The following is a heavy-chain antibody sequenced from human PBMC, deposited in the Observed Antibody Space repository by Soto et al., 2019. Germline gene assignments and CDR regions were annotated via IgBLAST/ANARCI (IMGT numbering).Heavy chain of an antibody. Sequence: PGESLKISCKGSGYSFTSYWIGWVRQMPGKGLEWMGIIYPGDSDTRYSPSFQGQVTISADKSISTAYLQWSSLKASDTAMYYCARPTPYTYSGYTAFDYWGQGTLVTVSS. J-gene: IGHJ4*02. V-gene: IGHV5-51*01. CDR2: IYPGDSDT. D-gene: IGHD5-12*01. CDR3: ARPTPYTYSGYTAFDY. CDR1: GYSFTSYW.